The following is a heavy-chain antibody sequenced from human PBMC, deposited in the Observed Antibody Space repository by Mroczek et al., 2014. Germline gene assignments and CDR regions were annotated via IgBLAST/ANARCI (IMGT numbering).Heavy chain of an antibody. CDR1: GGSISSYY. D-gene: IGHD1-26*01. J-gene: IGHJ4*02. CDR2: IYYSGST. V-gene: IGHV4-59*01. CDR3: ARSGIGRSRLFDY. Sequence: QVQLQESGPGLVKPSETLSLTCTVSGGSISSYYWSWIRQPPGKGLEWIGYIYYSGSTNYNPSLKSRVTISVDTSKNQFSLKLSSVTAADTAVYYCARSGIGRSRLFDYWGQGTLVTVSS.